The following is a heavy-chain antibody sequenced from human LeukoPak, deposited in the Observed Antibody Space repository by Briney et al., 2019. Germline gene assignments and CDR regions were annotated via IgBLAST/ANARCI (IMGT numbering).Heavy chain of an antibody. CDR3: AKDSARTGTTSFDY. Sequence: GGSLRLSCAASGITFSDYAMTWVRQAPGKRLEWVSHISASGATTEYADSVKGRFTISRDNSKNTLYLQMNSLRAEDTAVYYCAKDSARTGTTSFDYWGQGTLVTVSS. V-gene: IGHV3-23*01. J-gene: IGHJ4*02. D-gene: IGHD1-1*01. CDR1: GITFSDYA. CDR2: ISASGATT.